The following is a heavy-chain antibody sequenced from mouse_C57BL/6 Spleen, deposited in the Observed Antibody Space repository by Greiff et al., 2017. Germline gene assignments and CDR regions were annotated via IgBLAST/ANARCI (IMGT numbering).Heavy chain of an antibody. Sequence: EVKLVESGGGLVQPGGSLSLSCAASGFTFTDYYMSWVRQPPGKALEWLGFIRNKANGYTTEYSASVKGRFTISRDNSQSILYLQMNALRAEDSATYYCARYKDGSFYAMDYWGQGTSVTVSS. CDR3: ARYKDGSFYAMDY. D-gene: IGHD1-1*01. CDR1: GFTFTDYY. J-gene: IGHJ4*01. V-gene: IGHV7-3*01. CDR2: IRNKANGYTT.